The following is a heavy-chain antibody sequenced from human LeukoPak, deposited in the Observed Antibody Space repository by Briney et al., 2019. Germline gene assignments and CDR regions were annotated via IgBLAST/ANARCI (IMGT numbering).Heavy chain of an antibody. CDR1: GGSITSGDYY. Sequence: SETLSLTCTVSGGSITSGDYYWSWLRQPPGKALEWIGFIYYSGRTAYNPSLKSRVTMSVDTSKNQFSLKLSSVTAADTAVYYCARDVVISYYYYGMDVWGQGTTVTVS. CDR3: ARDVVISYYYYGMDV. V-gene: IGHV4-30-4*01. CDR2: IYYSGRT. D-gene: IGHD2-21*01. J-gene: IGHJ6*02.